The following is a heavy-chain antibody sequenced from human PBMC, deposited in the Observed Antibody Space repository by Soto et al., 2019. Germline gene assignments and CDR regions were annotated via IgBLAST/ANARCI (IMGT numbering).Heavy chain of an antibody. J-gene: IGHJ6*02. CDR3: AKDPGRDYYYYGMDV. CDR1: GFTFSSYA. D-gene: IGHD3-10*01. V-gene: IGHV3-23*01. Sequence: GGSLRLSCAASGFTFSSYAMSWVRQAPGKGLEWVSAISGSGGSTYYADSVKGRFTISRDNSKNTLYLQMNSLRAEDTAVYYCAKDPGRDYYYYGMDVWGQGTTVTVSS. CDR2: ISGSGGST.